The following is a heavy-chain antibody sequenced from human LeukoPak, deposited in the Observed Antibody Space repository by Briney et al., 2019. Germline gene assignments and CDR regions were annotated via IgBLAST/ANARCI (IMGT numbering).Heavy chain of an antibody. CDR1: GFTFSSYA. D-gene: IGHD6-6*01. Sequence: GGSLRLSCAASGFTFSSYAMHWVRQAPGKGLEWVAVISYDGSNKYYADSVKGRFTISRDNSKNTLYLQMNSLRAEDTAVYYCARDHEGVYSSSSANYWGQGTLVTVSS. CDR2: ISYDGSNK. J-gene: IGHJ4*02. V-gene: IGHV3-30-3*01. CDR3: ARDHEGVYSSSSANY.